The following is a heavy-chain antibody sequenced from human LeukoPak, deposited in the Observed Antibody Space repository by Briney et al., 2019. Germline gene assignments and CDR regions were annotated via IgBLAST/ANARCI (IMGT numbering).Heavy chain of an antibody. CDR1: GFTFVTYW. CDR3: ARSMVPGDI. Sequence: GGALRLSCAASGFTFVTYWIHCVRQALGKGLVWVSRINSDGSSTSYADSVKGRFTISRDNANNTLYLHMNSLRAEDTAVYYCARSMVPGDIWGQGTMVTVSS. V-gene: IGHV3-74*01. J-gene: IGHJ3*02. CDR2: INSDGSST. D-gene: IGHD3-10*01.